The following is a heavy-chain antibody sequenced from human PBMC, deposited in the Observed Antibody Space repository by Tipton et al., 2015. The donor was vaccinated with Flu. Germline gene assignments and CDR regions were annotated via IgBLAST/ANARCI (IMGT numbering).Heavy chain of an antibody. V-gene: IGHV3-48*03. CDR3: ATLTGDDY. CDR2: ISSSGNTI. J-gene: IGHJ4*02. CDR1: GFTFSSYG. D-gene: IGHD7-27*01. Sequence: VQLVQSGGGLVQPGGSLRLSCAASGFTFSSYGMNWVRQAPGKGLEWVSYISSSGNTISYADSVRGRFTISRDNTKKSLYLQLNSLRAEDTAIYYCATLTGDDYWGQGILVTVSS.